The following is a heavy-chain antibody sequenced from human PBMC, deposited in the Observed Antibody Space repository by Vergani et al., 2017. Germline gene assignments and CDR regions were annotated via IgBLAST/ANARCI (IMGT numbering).Heavy chain of an antibody. V-gene: IGHV4-39*01. D-gene: IGHD3-10*01. CDR2: IYYSGST. J-gene: IGHJ4*02. CDR1: GGSISSSSYY. CDR3: ARPYAYYYGSGSWGFDY. Sequence: QLQLQESGPGLVKPSETLSLTCTVSGGSISSSSYYWGWIRQPPGKGLEWIGSIYYSGSTYYNPSLKSRVTISVDTSKNQFSLKLSSVTAAETAVYYCARPYAYYYGSGSWGFDYWGQGTLVTVSS.